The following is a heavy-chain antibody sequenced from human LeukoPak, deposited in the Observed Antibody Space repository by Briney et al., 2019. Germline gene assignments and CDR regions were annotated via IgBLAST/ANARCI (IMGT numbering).Heavy chain of an antibody. Sequence: SETLSLTCTVSGDSISKSSYYWGWIRQPPGKGLEWIGSIYYSGSTYYNPSLKSRVTISVDTSKNQFSLKLSSVTAADTAVYYCARAYDSDWFDPWGQGTLVTVSS. J-gene: IGHJ5*02. V-gene: IGHV4-39*07. D-gene: IGHD3-22*01. CDR3: ARAYDSDWFDP. CDR1: GDSISKSSYY. CDR2: IYYSGST.